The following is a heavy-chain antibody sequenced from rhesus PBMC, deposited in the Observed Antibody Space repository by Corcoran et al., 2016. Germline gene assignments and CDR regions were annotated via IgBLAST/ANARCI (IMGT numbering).Heavy chain of an antibody. J-gene: IGHJ4*01. CDR3: AREYSSGWYAY. CDR1: GGSFSGSY. V-gene: IGHV4-165*01. CDR2: ISGSSGST. Sequence: QVQLQESGPGLVKPSETLSLTCAVSGGSFSGSYSGWLLRPPGKGLEWIGYISGSSGSTDYNPSLKSRVTISTDTSKNQFSLKLSSVTAADTAVYYCAREYSSGWYAYWGQGVLVTVSS. D-gene: IGHD6-31*01.